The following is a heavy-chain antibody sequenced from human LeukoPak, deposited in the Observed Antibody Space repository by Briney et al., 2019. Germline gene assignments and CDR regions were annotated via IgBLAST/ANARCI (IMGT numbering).Heavy chain of an antibody. V-gene: IGHV3-74*01. CDR2: ISGDGSIT. Sequence: PGGSLRLSCATSGFAFSSYWMPWVRQAPGKGLVWVSRISGDGSITTYADSVKGRFTISRDNTKNILYLQMNSLRDEDTATYYCARSQFDYWGQGILVTVSS. CDR3: ARSQFDY. J-gene: IGHJ4*02. CDR1: GFAFSSYW.